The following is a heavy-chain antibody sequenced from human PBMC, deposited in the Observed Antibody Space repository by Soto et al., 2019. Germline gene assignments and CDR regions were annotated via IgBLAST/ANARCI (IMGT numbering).Heavy chain of an antibody. D-gene: IGHD3-3*01. CDR2: IWYDGSNK. Sequence: QVQLVESGGGVVQPGRSLRLSCAASGFTFSSYGMHWVRQAPGKGLEWVAVIWYDGSNKYYADSVKGRFTISRDNSKNTLYLQMNSLRAEDTAVYYCARDHSPSDYDFWSGYSRLNWFDPWGQGTLVTVSS. V-gene: IGHV3-33*01. CDR3: ARDHSPSDYDFWSGYSRLNWFDP. CDR1: GFTFSSYG. J-gene: IGHJ5*02.